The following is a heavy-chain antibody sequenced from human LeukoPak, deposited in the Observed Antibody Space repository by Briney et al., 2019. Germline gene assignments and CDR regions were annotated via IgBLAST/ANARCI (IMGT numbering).Heavy chain of an antibody. J-gene: IGHJ4*02. CDR2: ISYDGSNK. Sequence: GGSLRLSCAASGFTFSSYAMHWVRQAPGKGLEWVAVISYDGSNKYYADSVKGRFTISRDNSKNTLYLQMNSLRAEGTAVYYCARDRRDIVVVPDQTLDYWGQGTLVTVSS. D-gene: IGHD2-2*01. V-gene: IGHV3-30-3*01. CDR3: ARDRRDIVVVPDQTLDY. CDR1: GFTFSSYA.